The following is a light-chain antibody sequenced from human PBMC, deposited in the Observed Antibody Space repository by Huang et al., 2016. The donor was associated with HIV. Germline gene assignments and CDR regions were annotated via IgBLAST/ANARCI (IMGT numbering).Light chain of an antibody. CDR3: QQYDNWPLT. J-gene: IGKJ5*01. CDR2: GAS. V-gene: IGKV3-15*01. CDR1: HSVSRN. Sequence: ERVMTQSPATLSVAPGDRVTLSCRASHSVSRNLAWYQQKPGQAPRLLIHGASTRAAGIPARFSGSGSGTDFTLAISSLQSEDSGVYFCQQYDNWPLTFGQGTRLEIK.